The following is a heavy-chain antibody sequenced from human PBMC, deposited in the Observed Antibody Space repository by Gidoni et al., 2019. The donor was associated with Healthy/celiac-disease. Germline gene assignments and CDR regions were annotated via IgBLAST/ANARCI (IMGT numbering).Heavy chain of an antibody. Sequence: VQLLASGGCLGQPERSMKLSLASSGFTFSSYARSRIRQAPGKGVEWVSAISGSGGSTYYADSVKGRFTISRDNSKNTLYLQMNSLRAEDTAVYYCAKGGRMDVWGQGTTVTVSS. D-gene: IGHD5-12*01. CDR3: AKGGRMDV. CDR1: GFTFSSYA. V-gene: IGHV3-23*01. J-gene: IGHJ6*02. CDR2: ISGSGGST.